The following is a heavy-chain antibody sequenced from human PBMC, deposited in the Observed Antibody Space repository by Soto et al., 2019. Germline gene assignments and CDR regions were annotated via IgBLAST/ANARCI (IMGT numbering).Heavy chain of an antibody. V-gene: IGHV1-24*01. J-gene: IGHJ5*02. CDR1: GYTLTELS. Sequence: ASVKVSCKVSGYTLTELSMHWVRQAPGKGLEWMGGFDPEDGETIYAQKFQGRVTMTEDTSTDTAYMELSSLRSEDTAVYYCATGIVGVVAATHSSWFGPWGQGPLVTVSS. D-gene: IGHD2-15*01. CDR3: ATGIVGVVAATHSSWFGP. CDR2: FDPEDGET.